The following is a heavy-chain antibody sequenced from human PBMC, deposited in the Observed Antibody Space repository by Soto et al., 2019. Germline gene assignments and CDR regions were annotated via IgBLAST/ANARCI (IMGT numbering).Heavy chain of an antibody. CDR2: INPSGGST. D-gene: IGHD2-2*01. V-gene: IGHV1-46*01. J-gene: IGHJ5*02. Sequence: QVQLVQSGAEVKKPGASVKVSCKASGYIFTSYYIHWVRQAPGQGLEWMGRINPSGGSTTYAQKFQGRVTMTRDTSTSTVYMELNSLRSEDTALYYCARGYCSSSSCSSDNWFDPWGQGTLVTVSS. CDR1: GYIFTSYY. CDR3: ARGYCSSSSCSSDNWFDP.